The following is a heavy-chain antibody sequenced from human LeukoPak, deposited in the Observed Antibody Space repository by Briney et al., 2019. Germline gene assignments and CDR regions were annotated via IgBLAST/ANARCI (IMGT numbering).Heavy chain of an antibody. V-gene: IGHV3-23*01. D-gene: IGHD2-2*01. J-gene: IGHJ5*02. CDR3: AKALNVLVPSTSRWFDP. CDR2: ISDGGAAT. Sequence: PGGSLRLSCAASEFTFSNYAMTWVRQAPGKGLEWVSTISDGGAATYYADSVKGRFTISRDNSKNTLSLQMNSLRAEDTAVYYCAKALNVLVPSTSRWFDPWGQGTLVTVSS. CDR1: EFTFSNYA.